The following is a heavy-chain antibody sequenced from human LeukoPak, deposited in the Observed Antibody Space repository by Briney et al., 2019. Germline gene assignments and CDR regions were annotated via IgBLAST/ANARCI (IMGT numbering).Heavy chain of an antibody. Sequence: PGGSLRLSCAASGFTFSSYAMSWVRQAPGKGLEWVSAISGSGGSTYYADSVKGRFTISRDNSRNTLYLQMNSLRAEDTAVYYCAKDLFSSAVGGWFSFDYWGQGTLVTVSS. CDR1: GFTFSSYA. V-gene: IGHV3-23*01. CDR3: AKDLFSSAVGGWFSFDY. CDR2: ISGSGGST. D-gene: IGHD6-19*01. J-gene: IGHJ4*02.